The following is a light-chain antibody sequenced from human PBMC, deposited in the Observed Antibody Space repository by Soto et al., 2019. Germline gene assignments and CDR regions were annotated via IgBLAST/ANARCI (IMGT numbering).Light chain of an antibody. CDR1: QSISSY. V-gene: IGKV1-39*01. CDR2: SAS. J-gene: IGKJ4*01. Sequence: DIQMTQSPSSLSASVGDRVTITCRASQSISSYLNWYQQIPGKAPKCLIYSASSLQSGVPPRFSGSGSGTDFTLTINNLQPEDVATYYCQRYYNAPFTFGGGTKVDIK. CDR3: QRYYNAPFT.